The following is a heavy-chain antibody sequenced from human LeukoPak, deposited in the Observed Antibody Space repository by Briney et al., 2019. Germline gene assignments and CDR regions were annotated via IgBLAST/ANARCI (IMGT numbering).Heavy chain of an antibody. D-gene: IGHD3-22*01. CDR3: ARGPSRITMIVVVITTTRGSHFDY. CDR1: GVSFSAYY. Sequence: SETLSLTCAVYGVSFSAYYWSWIRQPPGKGLGWIGEINHSGSTNYNPSLKSRVTISVDTSKNQFSLKLSSVTAADTAVYYCARGPSRITMIVVVITTTRGSHFDYWGQGTLVTVSS. CDR2: INHSGST. V-gene: IGHV4-34*01. J-gene: IGHJ4*02.